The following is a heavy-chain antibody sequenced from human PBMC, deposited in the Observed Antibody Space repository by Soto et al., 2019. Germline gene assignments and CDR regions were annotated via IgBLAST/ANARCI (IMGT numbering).Heavy chain of an antibody. D-gene: IGHD2-15*01. CDR2: ITPILGIT. CDR1: GGTFGTYT. Sequence: QVQMVQSGAEVKKPGSSVKVSCRNSGGTFGTYTFSWVRQAPGQGLEWMGRITPILGITTYAQKFQGRVTITADRSTSTAYMDLSSLSSEVTAMYYCARVVGVRSYDPWGQGTLVTVSS. J-gene: IGHJ5*02. CDR3: ARVVGVRSYDP. V-gene: IGHV1-69*04.